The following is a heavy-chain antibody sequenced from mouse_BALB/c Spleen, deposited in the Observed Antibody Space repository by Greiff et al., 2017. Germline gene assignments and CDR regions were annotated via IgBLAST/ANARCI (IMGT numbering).Heavy chain of an antibody. CDR3: ARRNYGSSYDYAMDY. J-gene: IGHJ4*01. CDR2: IYWDDDK. Sequence: QVTLKESGPGILQPSQTLSLTCSFSGFSLSTSGMGVSWIRQPSGKGLEWLAHIYWDDDKRYNPSLKSRLTISKDTSSNQVFLKITSVDTADTATYYCARRNYGSSYDYAMDYWGQGTSVTVSS. CDR1: GFSLSTSGMG. D-gene: IGHD1-1*01. V-gene: IGHV8-12*01.